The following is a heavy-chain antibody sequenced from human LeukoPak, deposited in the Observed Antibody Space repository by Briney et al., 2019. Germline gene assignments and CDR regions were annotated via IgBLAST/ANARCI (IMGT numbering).Heavy chain of an antibody. CDR2: ISRSGSTI. J-gene: IGHJ4*02. CDR1: GFTFSSYE. V-gene: IGHV3-48*03. Sequence: GGSLRLSCAASGFTFSSYEMNWVRQAPGTGLEWVSYISRSGSTIYYADSVEGRFTVSRDNAKNSLYLHMNSLRAEDTAVYYCARVKNYYGSGTLMDYFDYWGQGTLVTVSS. D-gene: IGHD3-10*01. CDR3: ARVKNYYGSGTLMDYFDY.